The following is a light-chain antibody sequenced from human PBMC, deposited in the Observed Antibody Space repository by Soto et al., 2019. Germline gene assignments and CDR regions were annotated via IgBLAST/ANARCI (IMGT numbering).Light chain of an antibody. Sequence: EIVLTQSPGTLSLSPGERATLSCRASQSVSSPYLAWYQQKPGQAPRLLIYGASSRATGIPDRFSGSGSGTDFTLTISRLEPEDLAVYYCQRYDISPFPFGQGTKLEIK. J-gene: IGKJ2*01. V-gene: IGKV3-20*01. CDR2: GAS. CDR1: QSVSSPY. CDR3: QRYDISPFP.